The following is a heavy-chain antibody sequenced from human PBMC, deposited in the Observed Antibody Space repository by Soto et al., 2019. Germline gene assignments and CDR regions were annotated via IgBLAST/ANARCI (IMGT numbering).Heavy chain of an antibody. J-gene: IGHJ4*02. D-gene: IGHD6-13*01. CDR1: GDSISNYY. Sequence: SETLSLTCTVSGDSISNYYWSWIRQPAGKGMEWIGRIHTTENTNYNPSLRSRVTMSVDTSNNQFPLKLTSLTAADTAVYYCARALTSAAGLYFDYWGQGTLVTVS. CDR3: ARALTSAAGLYFDY. V-gene: IGHV4-4*07. CDR2: IHTTENT.